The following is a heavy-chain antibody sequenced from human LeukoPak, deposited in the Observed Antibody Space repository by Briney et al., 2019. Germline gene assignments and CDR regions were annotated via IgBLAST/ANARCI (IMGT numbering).Heavy chain of an antibody. D-gene: IGHD2/OR15-2a*01. J-gene: IGHJ4*02. Sequence: PSGTLSLTCAVYGGSFSGYYWTWIRQPPGKGLEWIGEINHSGDTNYNPPLKSRVTISVDTSKNQFSLKLSSVTAADTAVYYCVRGRVKGKYWGQGTLVTVSS. CDR2: INHSGDT. CDR1: GGSFSGYY. V-gene: IGHV4-34*01. CDR3: VRGRVKGKY.